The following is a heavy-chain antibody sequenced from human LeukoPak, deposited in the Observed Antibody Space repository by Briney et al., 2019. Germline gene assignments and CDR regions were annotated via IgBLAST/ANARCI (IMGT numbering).Heavy chain of an antibody. D-gene: IGHD6-6*01. V-gene: IGHV3-48*03. J-gene: IGHJ5*02. Sequence: GGSLRLSCVASGFTFSSYEMNWVRQAPGKGLEWLSYIGSSDSTTHYADSVKGRFTISRDNGKNSLYLQMNSLRAEDTAVYFCARGSSNVAARNNWFDPWGQGTLVTVSS. CDR1: GFTFSSYE. CDR2: IGSSDSTT. CDR3: ARGSSNVAARNNWFDP.